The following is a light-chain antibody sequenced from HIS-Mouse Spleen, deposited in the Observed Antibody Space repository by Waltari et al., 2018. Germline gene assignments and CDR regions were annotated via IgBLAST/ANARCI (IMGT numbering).Light chain of an antibody. CDR2: GKN. J-gene: IGLJ2*01. CDR3: NSRDSSGNHVV. Sequence: SSELTQDPAVSVALGQTVRITCQGDSLRSYYASCYQQKPGQAPVIATYGKNNRPSGIPDRFSGSSSGNTASLTITGAQAEDEADYYCNSRDSSGNHVVFGGGTKLTVL. V-gene: IGLV3-19*01. CDR1: SLRSYY.